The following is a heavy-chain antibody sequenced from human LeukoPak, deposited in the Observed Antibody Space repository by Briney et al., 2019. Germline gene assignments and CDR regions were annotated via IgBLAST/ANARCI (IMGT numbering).Heavy chain of an antibody. Sequence: ASVKVSCKASGYTFTSYYMHWVRQAPGQGLEWMGIINPSGGSTSYAQKFQGRVTMTRDTSTSTVYMELSSLRSEDTAVYYCAREAERRTPYYYYYMDVWGKGTTVTISS. J-gene: IGHJ6*03. D-gene: IGHD1-1*01. CDR2: INPSGGST. CDR3: AREAERRTPYYYYYMDV. CDR1: GYTFTSYY. V-gene: IGHV1-46*01.